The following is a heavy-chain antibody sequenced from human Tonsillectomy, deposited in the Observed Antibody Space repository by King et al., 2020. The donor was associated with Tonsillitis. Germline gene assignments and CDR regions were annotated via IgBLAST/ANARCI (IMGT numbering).Heavy chain of an antibody. V-gene: IGHV4-59*01. J-gene: IGHJ4*02. CDR3: ARGVNDYVWGSYRYDY. D-gene: IGHD3-16*02. Sequence: VQLQESGPGLVKPSETLSLTCTVSGGSISSYYWSWIRQPPGKGLEWVGYIYHSGSTSYNPSLQSRVTISVDTSKNQFSLKLSSVSAADTAVYYCARGVNDYVWGSYRYDYWGQGTLVTVSS. CDR1: GGSISSYY. CDR2: IYHSGST.